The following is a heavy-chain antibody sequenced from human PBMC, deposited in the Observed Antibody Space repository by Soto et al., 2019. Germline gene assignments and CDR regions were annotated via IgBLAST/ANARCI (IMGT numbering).Heavy chain of an antibody. D-gene: IGHD6-19*01. CDR2: INPSGGST. CDR3: ARDGRSSYSSGWYYFDY. J-gene: IGHJ4*02. Sequence: QVQLVQSGAEVKKPGASVKVSCKASGYTFTSYYMHWVRQAPGQGLEWMGIINPSGGSTSYAQKFQGRLTMARETSTSTGYMERSSLSSEDTAVYSCARDGRSSYSSGWYYFDYWGQGTRVTVSS. CDR1: GYTFTSYY. V-gene: IGHV1-46*01.